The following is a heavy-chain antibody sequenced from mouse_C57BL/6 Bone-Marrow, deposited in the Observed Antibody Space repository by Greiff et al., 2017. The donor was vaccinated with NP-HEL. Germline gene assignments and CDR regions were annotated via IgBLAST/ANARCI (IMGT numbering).Heavy chain of an antibody. Sequence: QVQLKQSGAELARPGASVKLSCKASGYTFTSYGISWVKQRTGQGLEWIGEIYPRSGNTYYNEKFKGKATLTADKASSTAYMELRSLTSEDSAVYFCARGYYCSSFPWGTGTTVTVSS. V-gene: IGHV1-81*01. CDR1: GYTFTSYG. CDR3: ARGYYCSSFP. CDR2: IYPRSGNT. D-gene: IGHD1-1*01. J-gene: IGHJ1*03.